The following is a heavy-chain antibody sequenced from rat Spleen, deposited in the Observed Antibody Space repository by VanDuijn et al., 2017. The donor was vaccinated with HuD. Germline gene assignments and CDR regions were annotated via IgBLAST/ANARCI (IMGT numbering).Heavy chain of an antibody. V-gene: IGHV5-31*01. J-gene: IGHJ3*01. CDR3: ARPDGYTYVMDA. D-gene: IGHD1-4*01. CDR2: ITNAAGKV. Sequence: EVQLVESGGGLVQPGRSLKLSCAASGFTYSNYVMAWVSQAPGKGLEWVASITNAAGKVHYPDSVKGRFTISRDNAKSTLYLQMNSLRSEDTATYYCARPDGYTYVMDAWGQGTLVTVSS. CDR1: GFTYSNYV.